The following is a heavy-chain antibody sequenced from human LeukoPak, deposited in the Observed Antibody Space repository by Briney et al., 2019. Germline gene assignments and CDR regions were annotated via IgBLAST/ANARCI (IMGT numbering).Heavy chain of an antibody. Sequence: ASVKVSCKASGYTFTGYYMHWVRQAPGQGLEWMGWINPNSGGTNYAQKFQGRVTMTRDTSISTAYMELSRLRSDDTAVYYCARNGAPPPSWDYYMDVWGKGTTVTVSS. CDR3: ARNGAPPPSWDYYMDV. D-gene: IGHD6-13*01. CDR1: GYTFTGYY. J-gene: IGHJ6*03. CDR2: INPNSGGT. V-gene: IGHV1-2*02.